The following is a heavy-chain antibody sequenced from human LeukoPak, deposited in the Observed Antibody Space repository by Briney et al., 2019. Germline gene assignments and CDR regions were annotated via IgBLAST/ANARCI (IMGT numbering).Heavy chain of an antibody. CDR1: GYTFTSYA. Sequence: ASVKVSCKASGYTFTSYAMHWVRQAPGQGLEWMGWISAYNGNTNYAQKLQGRVTMTTDTSTSTAYMELRSLRSDDTAVYYCARDLPEGTTGTVRFYYYYYMDVWGKGTTVTISS. V-gene: IGHV1-18*01. J-gene: IGHJ6*03. CDR2: ISAYNGNT. D-gene: IGHD1-1*01. CDR3: ARDLPEGTTGTVRFYYYYYMDV.